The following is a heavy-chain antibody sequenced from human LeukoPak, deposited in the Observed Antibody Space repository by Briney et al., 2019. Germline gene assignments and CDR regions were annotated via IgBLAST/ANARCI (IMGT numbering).Heavy chain of an antibody. D-gene: IGHD4-17*01. CDR2: IIPIFGTA. V-gene: IGHV1-69*06. J-gene: IGHJ4*02. CDR1: GGTFISYA. CDR3: AIRTHYGDYGFLGN. Sequence: ASVKVSCKASGGTFISYAISWVRQAPGQGLEWMGGIIPIFGTAIYAQKFQGRVTMTEDTSTDTAYMELSSLRSEDTAVYYCAIRTHYGDYGFLGNWGQGTLVTVSS.